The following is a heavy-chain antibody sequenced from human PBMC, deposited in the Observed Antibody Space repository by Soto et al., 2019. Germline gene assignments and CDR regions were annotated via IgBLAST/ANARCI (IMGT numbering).Heavy chain of an antibody. Sequence: PGGSLRLSCAASGLEVSYNYMNWVRQAPGKGLEWVSVFYSGGSTYYADSVKGRFTISRDNSKNTLWLQMNSLRAEDTAVYYCATRVGTTGRYYFDTWGQGTLVTVSS. CDR2: FYSGGST. CDR1: GLEVSYNY. D-gene: IGHD4-17*01. CDR3: ATRVGTTGRYYFDT. J-gene: IGHJ4*02. V-gene: IGHV3-53*01.